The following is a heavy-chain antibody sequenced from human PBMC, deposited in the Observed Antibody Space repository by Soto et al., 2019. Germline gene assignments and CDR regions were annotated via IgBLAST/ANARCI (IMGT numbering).Heavy chain of an antibody. CDR1: GFTFSSYG. CDR3: AKSIVGAIRSGMDV. Sequence: QVQLVESGGGVVQPGRSLRLSCAASGFTFSSYGMHWVRQAPGKGLEWVAVISYDGSNKYYADSVKGRFTISRDHSKNTLYLHMNSLRAEYTAVYYCAKSIVGAIRSGMDVWGQGTTVTVSS. J-gene: IGHJ6*02. CDR2: ISYDGSNK. V-gene: IGHV3-30*18. D-gene: IGHD1-26*01.